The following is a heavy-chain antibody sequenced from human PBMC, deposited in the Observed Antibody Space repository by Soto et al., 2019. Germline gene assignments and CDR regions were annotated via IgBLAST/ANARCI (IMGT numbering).Heavy chain of an antibody. J-gene: IGHJ5*02. CDR3: VRSETGYFRA. V-gene: IGHV3-74*01. CDR1: GFTFSTSW. Sequence: DVQLVESGGGLVQPGGSLRLSCAASGFTFSTSWMHWVRQVPGKGPVWVSRLNGDGSSTNSGDYVQGRFTISRDNAKNTLYLQMNNLRAEDSAVYYCVRSETGYFRAWGQGTLVTVSS. CDR2: LNGDGSST. D-gene: IGHD3-9*01.